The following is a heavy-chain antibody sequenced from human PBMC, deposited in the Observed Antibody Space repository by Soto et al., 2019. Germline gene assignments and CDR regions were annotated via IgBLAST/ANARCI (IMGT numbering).Heavy chain of an antibody. Sequence: GGPLRLSCAASGLTFRSYAMTWVRKAPGKGLEWVSTISGTGATTYYADSVKGRFTISRDTSKNTLYLQMDSLRADDTAVYYLAKGGGGENKGWRLLACGGNGTLVPVSP. J-gene: IGHJ4*01. CDR1: GLTFRSYA. V-gene: IGHV3-23*01. D-gene: IGHD5-18*01. CDR3: AKGGGGENKGWRLLAC. CDR2: ISGTGATT.